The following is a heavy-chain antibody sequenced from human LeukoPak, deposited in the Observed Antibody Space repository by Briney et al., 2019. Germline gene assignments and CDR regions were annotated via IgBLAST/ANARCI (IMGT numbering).Heavy chain of an antibody. D-gene: IGHD3-22*01. V-gene: IGHV3-23*01. Sequence: PGGSLRLSCAASGFTFSSYAMSWVRQAPGKGLEWVSAISGSGGSTYYADSVKRRFTISRDNSKNTLYLQMNSLRAEDTAVYYCAKDLAGYYYFSGQNDYWGQGTLVTVSS. CDR2: ISGSGGST. J-gene: IGHJ4*02. CDR1: GFTFSSYA. CDR3: AKDLAGYYYFSGQNDY.